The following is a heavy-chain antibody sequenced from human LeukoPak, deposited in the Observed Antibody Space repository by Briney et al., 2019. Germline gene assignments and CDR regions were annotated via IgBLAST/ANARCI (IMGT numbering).Heavy chain of an antibody. J-gene: IGHJ4*02. V-gene: IGHV4-39*01. Sequence: PSETLSLTCTVSGGSISSSSYYWGWIRQPPGKGLEWIGSIYYSGSTYYNPSLKSRVTISVVTSKNQFSLKLSSVTAADTAVYYCARLLGYCSSTSCYNFDYWGQGTLVTVSS. CDR3: ARLLGYCSSTSCYNFDY. CDR1: GGSISSSSYY. CDR2: IYYSGST. D-gene: IGHD2-2*02.